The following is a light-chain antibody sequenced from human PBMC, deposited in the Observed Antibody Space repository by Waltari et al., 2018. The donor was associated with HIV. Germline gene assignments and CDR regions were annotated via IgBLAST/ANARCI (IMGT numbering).Light chain of an antibody. CDR3: SSYTSSSTRV. Sequence: QSALTQPASVSGSPGQSITISCTGTSSAVGGYHYVSWDQQHPGKAPKLMNYEVSNRPSGVSNRFSVSKSGNTSSLTISGLQAEHEADYYCSSYTSSSTRVFGGGTNLTVL. CDR2: EVS. CDR1: SSAVGGYHY. J-gene: IGLJ3*02. V-gene: IGLV2-14*01.